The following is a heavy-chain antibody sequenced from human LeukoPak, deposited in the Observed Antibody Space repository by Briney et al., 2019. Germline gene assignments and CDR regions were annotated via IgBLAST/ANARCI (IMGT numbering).Heavy chain of an antibody. D-gene: IGHD2-15*01. V-gene: IGHV5-51*01. J-gene: IGHJ4*02. Sequence: GESLKISCKGSGYSFTSYWIGWVRQMPGKGLEWMGIIYPGDSDTRYSPSFQGQVTISADKSISTAYLQWSSLKASDTAMYYCARRYCSGGSCWRYFDYWGQGTLVTVSP. CDR1: GYSFTSYW. CDR3: ARRYCSGGSCWRYFDY. CDR2: IYPGDSDT.